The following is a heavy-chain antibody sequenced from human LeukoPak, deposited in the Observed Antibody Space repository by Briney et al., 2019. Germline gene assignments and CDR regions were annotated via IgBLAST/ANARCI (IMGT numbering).Heavy chain of an antibody. CDR2: ISSNGGST. V-gene: IGHV3-64*01. CDR3: ARVASRVGAT. CDR1: GFTFSSYA. D-gene: IGHD1-26*01. J-gene: IGHJ4*02. Sequence: GGSLRLSRAASGFTFSSYAMHWVRQAPGKGLEYVSAISSNGGSTYYANSVKGRFTISRDNSKNTLYLQMGSLRAEDMAVYYCARVASRVGATWGQGTLVTVSS.